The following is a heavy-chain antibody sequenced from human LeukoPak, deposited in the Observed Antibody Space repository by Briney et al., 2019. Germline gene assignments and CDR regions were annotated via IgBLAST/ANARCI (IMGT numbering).Heavy chain of an antibody. D-gene: IGHD3-9*01. CDR3: ARDQAADILTGYDY. CDR2: IKSKTDGRTT. CDR1: GFTFSNAW. J-gene: IGHJ4*02. V-gene: IGHV3-15*01. Sequence: GGSLRLSCAASGFTFSNAWMSWVRQAPGKGLEWVGRIKSKTDGRTTDYAAPVKGRFTISRDDSKNTLYLQMNSLRAEDTAVYYCARDQAADILTGYDYWGQGTLVTVSS.